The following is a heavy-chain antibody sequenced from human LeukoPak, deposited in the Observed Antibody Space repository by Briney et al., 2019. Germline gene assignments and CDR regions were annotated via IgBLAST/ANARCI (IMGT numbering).Heavy chain of an antibody. V-gene: IGHV4-30-4*08. CDR1: VGPINSGDYS. Sequence: SETLSLPCTVSVGPINSGDYSWTWIPQPPGKGLEWIGYIYYSGSTYYNPSLKSRVTISVDTSKNQFSLKLSSVTAADTAAYYCAREELQDAFDIWGQGTMVTVSS. D-gene: IGHD1-26*01. CDR3: AREELQDAFDI. J-gene: IGHJ3*02. CDR2: IYYSGST.